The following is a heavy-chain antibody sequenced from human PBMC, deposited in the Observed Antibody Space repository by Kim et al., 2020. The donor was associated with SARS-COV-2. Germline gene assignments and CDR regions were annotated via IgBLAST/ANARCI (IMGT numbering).Heavy chain of an antibody. CDR1: GFTFSSYW. Sequence: GGSLRLSCAASGFTFSSYWMSWVRQAPGKGLEWVDNIKQDGSEKYYVDSVKGRFTISRDNAKNSLYLQMNSLRAEDTAVYYCARDGDFWSGYSLNWFDPWGQGTLVTVSS. V-gene: IGHV3-7*01. CDR2: IKQDGSEK. J-gene: IGHJ5*02. D-gene: IGHD3-3*01. CDR3: ARDGDFWSGYSLNWFDP.